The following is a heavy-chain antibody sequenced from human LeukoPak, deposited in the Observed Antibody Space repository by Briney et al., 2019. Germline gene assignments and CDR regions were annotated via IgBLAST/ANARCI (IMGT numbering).Heavy chain of an antibody. CDR2: ISVGCGST. CDR1: GFTFSINA. J-gene: IGHJ5*02. CDR3: AKTGSTVTTLNWFDP. V-gene: IGHV3-23*01. D-gene: IGHD4-17*01. Sequence: GGSLSLSCAASGFTFSINAMIWVRQAPGKGLELGSGISVGCGSTFYADSVKGRFTISRDNSKNTLYPQMTSLRGEDTAVYYCAKTGSTVTTLNWFDPWGQGTLVTVSS.